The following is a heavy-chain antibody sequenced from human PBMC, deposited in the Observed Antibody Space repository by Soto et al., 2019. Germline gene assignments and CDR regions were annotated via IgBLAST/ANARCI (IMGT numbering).Heavy chain of an antibody. CDR2: ISPDGSDV. J-gene: IGHJ4*02. CDR3: ACWGHIVPVAPSDFDR. V-gene: IGHV3-74*01. D-gene: IGHD2-8*02. Sequence: GGSLRLSSAASGFPFTNYWMNLVRQTPGKGLMWVSRISPDGSDVGYADSVEGRFTVSRDNAKNTLYLQMHSLRAEDTAMYYCACWGHIVPVAPSDFDRWGQGTLVTVSS. CDR1: GFPFTNYW.